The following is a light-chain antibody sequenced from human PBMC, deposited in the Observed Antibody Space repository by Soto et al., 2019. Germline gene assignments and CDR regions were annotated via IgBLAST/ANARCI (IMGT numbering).Light chain of an antibody. CDR3: QQSYSTPIT. Sequence: DIQMTQSPSTLSASVVDGVTITCLASQRISTWLAWYQQKPGKAPKLLISDASSLESGVPSRFSGSGSGTDFTLTISSLQPEDFATYYCQQSYSTPITFGQGTRLEIK. J-gene: IGKJ5*01. V-gene: IGKV1-39*01. CDR1: QRISTW. CDR2: DAS.